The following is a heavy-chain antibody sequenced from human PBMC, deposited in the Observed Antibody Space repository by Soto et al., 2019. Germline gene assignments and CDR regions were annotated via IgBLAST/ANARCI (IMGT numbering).Heavy chain of an antibody. Sequence: QVQLVESGGGVVQPGRSLRLSCAASGFTFSSYAMHWVRQAPGKGLEWVAVISFDGSNKYYADSVKDRFTISRDNCKNTLYVQMNSLRAEDTAVYYCGRDRRFGNGYNLGFDYWGQGTLVTVSS. CDR2: ISFDGSNK. CDR3: GRDRRFGNGYNLGFDY. V-gene: IGHV3-30-3*01. CDR1: GFTFSSYA. J-gene: IGHJ4*02. D-gene: IGHD5-12*01.